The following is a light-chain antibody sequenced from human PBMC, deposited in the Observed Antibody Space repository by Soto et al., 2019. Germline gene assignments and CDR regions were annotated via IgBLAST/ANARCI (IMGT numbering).Light chain of an antibody. V-gene: IGKV3-15*01. CDR1: QSVGSY. Sequence: EIVMTQSPRTLSVSPGERATLSCRASQSVGSYLAWYQQKSGQAPRLLIHGASTRATGIPATFSGSGSGTEFTLTISSLQSEDFAVYYCQQYGNWPLTFGGGTKVEIK. CDR3: QQYGNWPLT. J-gene: IGKJ4*01. CDR2: GAS.